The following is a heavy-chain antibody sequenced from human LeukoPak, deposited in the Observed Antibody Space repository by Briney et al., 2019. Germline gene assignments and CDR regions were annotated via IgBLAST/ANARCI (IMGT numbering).Heavy chain of an antibody. CDR3: ARAYNYFDY. CDR2: IYYSGST. D-gene: IGHD4-11*01. CDR1: GGSISSYC. Sequence: SETLSLTCTVSGGSISSYCWSWIRQPPGKGLKWIGYIYYSGSTNYNPSLKSRVTISVDTSKNQFSLKLSSVTAADTAVYYCARAYNYFDYWGQGTLVTVSS. J-gene: IGHJ4*02. V-gene: IGHV4-59*01.